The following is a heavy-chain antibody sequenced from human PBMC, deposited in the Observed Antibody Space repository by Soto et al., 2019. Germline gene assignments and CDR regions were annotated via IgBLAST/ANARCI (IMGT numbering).Heavy chain of an antibody. Sequence: GGSLRLSCAASGFTFINAWMSWVRQAPGKGLEWVGRIKSKTDGGTTDYAAPVKGRFTILRDDSKNTLYLQMNSLKTEDTAVYYCTAYYGDYAGDYFDYWGQGTLVTVSS. J-gene: IGHJ4*02. CDR2: IKSKTDGGTT. D-gene: IGHD4-17*01. CDR3: TAYYGDYAGDYFDY. CDR1: GFTFINAW. V-gene: IGHV3-15*01.